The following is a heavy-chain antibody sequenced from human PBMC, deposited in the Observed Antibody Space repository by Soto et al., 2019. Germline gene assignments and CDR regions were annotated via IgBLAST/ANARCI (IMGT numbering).Heavy chain of an antibody. Sequence: SQTLSLTCAISGDSVSSNNAAWNWIRQSPSRGLEWLGRTDYRSKWYNDYALSVKSRININPDTSKNQFSLQLNSVTPEDTAVYYCARLHSSSSWDFDYWGQGTLVTVYS. CDR3: ARLHSSSSWDFDY. CDR2: TDYRSKWYN. CDR1: GDSVSSNNAA. D-gene: IGHD6-6*01. V-gene: IGHV6-1*01. J-gene: IGHJ4*02.